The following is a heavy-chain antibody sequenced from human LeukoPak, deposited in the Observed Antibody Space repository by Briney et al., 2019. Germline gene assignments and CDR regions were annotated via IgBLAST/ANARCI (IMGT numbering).Heavy chain of an antibody. D-gene: IGHD3-3*01. CDR1: GGTFSSYA. CDR3: ARQSYDFWSGYYGDY. Sequence: SVKVSCKASGGTFSSYAISWLRQAPGQGLEWMGGIIPIFGTANYAQKFQGRVTITADESTSTAYMELSSLRSEDTAVYYCARQSYDFWSGYYGDYWGQGTLVTVSS. J-gene: IGHJ4*02. CDR2: IIPIFGTA. V-gene: IGHV1-69*13.